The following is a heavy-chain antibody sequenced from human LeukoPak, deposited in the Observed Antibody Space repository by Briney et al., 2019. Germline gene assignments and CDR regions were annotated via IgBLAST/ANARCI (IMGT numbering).Heavy chain of an antibody. CDR1: GFTFSSYA. Sequence: PVASVKLSCAASGFTFSSYAMFWVRQAPGQGLEFVGCISGHSSGTNYAKSLKGRVNMSRDTSKNTLYLQMRRLRSEDTAVYYCAIPLKEGRYYYGMDVWGQGTTVTVSS. V-gene: IGHV3-64*01. D-gene: IGHD1-14*01. CDR2: ISGHSSGT. CDR3: AIPLKEGRYYYGMDV. J-gene: IGHJ6*02.